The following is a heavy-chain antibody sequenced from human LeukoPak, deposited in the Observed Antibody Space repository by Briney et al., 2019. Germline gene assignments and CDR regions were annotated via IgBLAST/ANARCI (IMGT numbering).Heavy chain of an antibody. J-gene: IGHJ6*03. Sequence: GGSLRLSCAASGFTFSNAWMSWVRQAPGKGLEWVGRIRSKANSYATAYAASVKGRFTISRDDSKNTAYLQMNSLKTEDTAVYYCTTLRYSSGWYGTYYYYYMDVWGKGTTVAVSS. CDR3: TTLRYSSGWYGTYYYYYMDV. V-gene: IGHV3-73*01. CDR2: IRSKANSYAT. CDR1: GFTFSNAW. D-gene: IGHD6-19*01.